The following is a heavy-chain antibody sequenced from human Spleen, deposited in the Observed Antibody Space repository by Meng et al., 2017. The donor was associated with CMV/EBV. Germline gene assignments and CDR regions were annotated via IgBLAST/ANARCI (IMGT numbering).Heavy chain of an antibody. V-gene: IGHV1-69*05. CDR2: IIPIFGTA. Sequence: SVKVSCKASGGTFSSYAISWVRQAPGQGLEWMGGIIPIFGTANYAQKFQGRVTITTDESTSTAYMELSSLRSEDTAVYYCASYSGGRVVGATGYFDYWGQGTLVTVSS. CDR3: ASYSGGRVVGATGYFDY. J-gene: IGHJ4*02. CDR1: GGTFSSYA. D-gene: IGHD1-26*01.